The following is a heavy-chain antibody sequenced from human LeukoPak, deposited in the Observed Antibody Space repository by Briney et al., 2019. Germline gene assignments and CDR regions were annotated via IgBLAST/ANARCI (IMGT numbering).Heavy chain of an antibody. CDR3: ARDLSGVTGYTYGRGIDY. CDR2: INSDGSST. V-gene: IGHV3-74*01. D-gene: IGHD5-18*01. Sequence: GGSLRLSCAASGFTFSNFWMHWVRQAPGKGLVWVSRINSDGSSTIYADSVKGRFTISRDNAKNSLYLQMNSLRAEDTAVYYCARDLSGVTGYTYGRGIDYWGQGTLVTVSS. CDR1: GFTFSNFW. J-gene: IGHJ4*02.